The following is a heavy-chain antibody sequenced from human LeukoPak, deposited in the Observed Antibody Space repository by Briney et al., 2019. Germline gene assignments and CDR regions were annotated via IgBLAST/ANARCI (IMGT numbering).Heavy chain of an antibody. D-gene: IGHD5-24*01. CDR1: GATFSRYA. Sequence: GASVKVSCKASGATFSRYAISWVRQAPGQGLEWMGRIIPIRGIANYAQKFQGRVTITADKSTSTAYMELSSLRSEDTAVYYCARDRDGYNWGNFDYWGQGTLVTVSS. CDR2: IIPIRGIA. J-gene: IGHJ4*02. CDR3: ARDRDGYNWGNFDY. V-gene: IGHV1-69*04.